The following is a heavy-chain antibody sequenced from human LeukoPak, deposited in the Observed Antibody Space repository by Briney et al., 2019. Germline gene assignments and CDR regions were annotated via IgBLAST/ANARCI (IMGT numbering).Heavy chain of an antibody. CDR3: ARGLTTVTTFNWFDP. Sequence: PSETLSLTCTVSGGSISSGDYYWSWIRQPPGKGLEWIGYIYYSGSTNYNPSLKSRVTISVDTSKNQFSLKLSSVTAADTAVYSCARGLTTVTTFNWFDPWGQGTLVAVSS. V-gene: IGHV4-30-4*01. CDR1: GGSISSGDYY. J-gene: IGHJ5*02. D-gene: IGHD4-17*01. CDR2: IYYSGST.